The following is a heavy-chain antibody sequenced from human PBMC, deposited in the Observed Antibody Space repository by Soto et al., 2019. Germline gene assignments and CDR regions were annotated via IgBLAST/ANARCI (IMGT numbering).Heavy chain of an antibody. CDR2: IKSKTDGGTT. CDR1: GFTFGNAW. Sequence: PGGSLRLSCAASGFTFGNAWMSWVRQAPGKGLEWVGRIKSKTDGGTTDYAAPVKGRFTISRDDSKNTLYLQMNSLKTEDTAVYYCTTALYNWNYYAFDIWGQGTMVTVSS. D-gene: IGHD1-7*01. J-gene: IGHJ3*02. V-gene: IGHV3-15*01. CDR3: TTALYNWNYYAFDI.